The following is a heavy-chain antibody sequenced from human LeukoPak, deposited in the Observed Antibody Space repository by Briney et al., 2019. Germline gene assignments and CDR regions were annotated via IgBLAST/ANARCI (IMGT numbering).Heavy chain of an antibody. CDR1: GFTFSNAW. D-gene: IGHD3-10*02. CDR2: INGNGGST. V-gene: IGHV3-23*01. Sequence: GGSLRLSCAASGFTFSNAWMSCVRQAPGKGLEWVSAINGNGGSTYYADSVKGRFTISRDNSKNTLYLQMNSLRAEDTAVYYCAELGITMIGGVWGKGTTVTISS. J-gene: IGHJ6*04. CDR3: AELGITMIGGV.